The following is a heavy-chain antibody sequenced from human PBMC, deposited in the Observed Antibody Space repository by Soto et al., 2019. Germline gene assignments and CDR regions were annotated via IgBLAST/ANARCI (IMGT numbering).Heavy chain of an antibody. V-gene: IGHV3-74*01. Sequence: EVQLVESGGGLVKPGGSLRLSCAASGFTFSSYWMHWVRQAPGKGLVWVSRINSDGSSTSYADSVKGRFTISRDNTKNTLYMQKNILGAEDTAVYYRASGVVPALNWYYYYGMDVGGQGTTVTVSS. CDR2: INSDGSST. CDR1: GFTFSSYW. J-gene: IGHJ6*02. CDR3: ASGVVPALNWYYYYGMDV. D-gene: IGHD2-2*01.